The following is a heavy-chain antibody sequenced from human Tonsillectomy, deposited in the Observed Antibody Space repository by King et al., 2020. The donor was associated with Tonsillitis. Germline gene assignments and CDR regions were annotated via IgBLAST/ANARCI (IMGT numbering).Heavy chain of an antibody. Sequence: VQLVESGGGLVKPGGSLRLSCAASGFTFSDYFMSWIRQAPGKGLEWVSYISSSGVTIYSADSVKGRFTISRDNTMNSLYLQMNSLGAEDTAVYYCARGRGGSGIFYYLDYWGQGTLVTVSS. V-gene: IGHV3-11*01. D-gene: IGHD3-10*01. J-gene: IGHJ4*02. CDR2: ISSSGVTI. CDR1: GFTFSDYF. CDR3: ARGRGGSGIFYYLDY.